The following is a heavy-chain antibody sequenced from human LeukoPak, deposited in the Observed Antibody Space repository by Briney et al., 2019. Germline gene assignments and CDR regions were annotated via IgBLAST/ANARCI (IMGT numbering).Heavy chain of an antibody. CDR3: ARNNWNSRTQRWFYFDN. CDR1: GFTFNIHG. V-gene: IGHV3-33*01. J-gene: IGHJ4*02. D-gene: IGHD1-1*01. Sequence: GRSLRLSCAASGFTFNIHGMHWVRQAPGKGLEWVAIIWHDGSDKYYTDSVKGRFTISRDNSENTVYLQMNSLRAEDTAVYYCARNNWNSRTQRWFYFDNWGQGTLVTVSS. CDR2: IWHDGSDK.